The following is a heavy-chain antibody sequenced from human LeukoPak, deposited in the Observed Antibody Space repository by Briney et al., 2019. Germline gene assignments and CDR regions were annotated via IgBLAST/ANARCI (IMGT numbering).Heavy chain of an antibody. CDR2: IKEDGSVR. D-gene: IGHD4-23*01. CDR3: ARAPPDYGGYTNDY. CDR1: AFIFSGHW. J-gene: IGHJ4*02. V-gene: IGHV3-7*03. Sequence: GGSLRLSCEGSAFIFSGHWMNWVRQTPGKGLEWVASIKEDGSVRQYVDSVKGRFSISRDNTKGSLFLQLNSLRAEDTAVYYCARAPPDYGGYTNDYWGQGTLVTVSS.